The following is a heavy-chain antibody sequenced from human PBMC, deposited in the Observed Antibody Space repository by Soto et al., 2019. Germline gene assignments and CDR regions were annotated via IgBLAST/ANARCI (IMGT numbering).Heavy chain of an antibody. CDR2: IFYSGTT. Sequence: SETLSLTCTVSGDSISSADYYWSWIRQTPGKGLEWIGHIFYSGTTYYNPSLKSRLTISVDTSKNHFSLRLTSVTAADTAVYYCARDLWVEPELYYYGMDVWGQWTTVTVSS. CDR1: GDSISSADYY. J-gene: IGHJ6*02. CDR3: ARDLWVEPELYYYGMDV. V-gene: IGHV4-30-4*01. D-gene: IGHD1-1*01.